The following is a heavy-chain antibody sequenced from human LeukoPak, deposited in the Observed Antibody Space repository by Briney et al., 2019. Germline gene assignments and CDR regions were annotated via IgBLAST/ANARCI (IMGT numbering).Heavy chain of an antibody. D-gene: IGHD3-10*02. J-gene: IGHJ6*04. CDR2: ISSSGSTI. V-gene: IGHV3-11*04. CDR3: AELGITMIGGV. CDR1: GFTVNSGY. Sequence: GGSLRLSCAASGFTVNSGYMSWVRQAPGKGLEWVSYISSSGSTIYYADSVKGRFTISRDNAKNSLYLQMNSLRAEDTAVYYCAELGITMIGGVWGKGTTVTISS.